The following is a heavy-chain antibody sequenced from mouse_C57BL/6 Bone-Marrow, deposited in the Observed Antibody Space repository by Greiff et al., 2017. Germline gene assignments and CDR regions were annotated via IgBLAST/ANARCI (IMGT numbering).Heavy chain of an antibody. J-gene: IGHJ1*03. Sequence: EVQLVESGPGLVKPSQSLSLTCSVTGYSITSGYYWNWIRQFPGNKLEWMGYISYDGSNNYNPSLKNRISNTRDTSKNQFVLKLNSVTTEDTATYYCARAVRLDVWGTGTTVTVSS. CDR3: ARAVRLDV. V-gene: IGHV3-6*01. CDR1: GYSITSGYY. D-gene: IGHD2-14*01. CDR2: ISYDGSN.